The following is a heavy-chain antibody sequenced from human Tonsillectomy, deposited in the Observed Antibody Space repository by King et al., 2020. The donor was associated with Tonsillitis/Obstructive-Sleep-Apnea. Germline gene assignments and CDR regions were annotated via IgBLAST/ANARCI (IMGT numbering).Heavy chain of an antibody. Sequence: VQLQQWGAGLLKPSETLSLTCAVYGGSFSGSYWSWIRHPPGKGLEWIGEINHSGGTNYNPSLKSRVTISLDTSKNQFSLKLTSVTAADTAVYYCARDKIVVLSVAIPSYFDYWGQGTLVTVSS. CDR3: ARDKIVVLSVAIPSYFDY. CDR2: INHSGGT. CDR1: GGSFSGSY. V-gene: IGHV4-34*01. D-gene: IGHD2-2*01. J-gene: IGHJ4*02.